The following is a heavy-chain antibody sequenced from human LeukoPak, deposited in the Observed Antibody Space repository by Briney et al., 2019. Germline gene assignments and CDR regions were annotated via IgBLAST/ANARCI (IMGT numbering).Heavy chain of an antibody. D-gene: IGHD6-19*01. CDR2: IWYDGSNR. V-gene: IGHV3-30*02. J-gene: IGHJ4*02. CDR1: GFTFSSYG. Sequence: GGSLRLSCAASGFTFSSYGIHWVRQAPDKGLEWVAFIWYDGSNRYYADSVKGRFTISRDNSKNTLYLQMNSLRAEDTAVYYCAKDLGSGWTTGPHQYFDYWGQGTLVTVSS. CDR3: AKDLGSGWTTGPHQYFDY.